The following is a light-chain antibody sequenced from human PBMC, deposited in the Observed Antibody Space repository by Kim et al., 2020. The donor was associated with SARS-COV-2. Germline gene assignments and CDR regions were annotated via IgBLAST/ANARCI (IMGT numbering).Light chain of an antibody. CDR2: DSS. J-gene: IGKJ4*01. V-gene: IGKV3-20*01. CDR3: HQCDTSALT. Sequence: PGERVTLSCRVSQSVGYNYLVGHQTHAGQPPRLLIYDSSSRAAGIPDRFSGSGSGTDFPLTISRLEPEYVAVYYYHQCDTSALTFGGGTKVDIK. CDR1: QSVGYNY.